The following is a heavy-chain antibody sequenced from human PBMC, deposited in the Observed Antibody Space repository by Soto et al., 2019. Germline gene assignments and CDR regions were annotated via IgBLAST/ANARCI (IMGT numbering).Heavy chain of an antibody. J-gene: IGHJ6*03. D-gene: IGHD3-22*01. Sequence: QVTLKESGPVLVKPTETLTLTCTVSGFSIRNARMGVSWIRQPPGKALEWLAHILSSDEKSYNTSLKGRLTLSQDTSKSQVVLTMTNMDPVDTATYFCARMLAVNYYYYYVDVWGEGTTVTVSS. V-gene: IGHV2-26*01. CDR2: ILSSDEK. CDR1: GFSIRNARMG. CDR3: ARMLAVNYYYYYVDV.